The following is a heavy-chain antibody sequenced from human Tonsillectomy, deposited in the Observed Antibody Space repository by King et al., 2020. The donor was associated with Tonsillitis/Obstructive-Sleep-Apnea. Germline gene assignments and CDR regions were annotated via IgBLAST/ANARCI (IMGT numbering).Heavy chain of an antibody. D-gene: IGHD3-10*01. CDR3: AGGYYYGSGSYLYYFDY. J-gene: IGHJ4*02. Sequence: QLVQSGAEVKKPGSSVKVSCKASGGTFSSYAISWVRQAPGQGLEWMGGIIPIFGTANYAQKFQGRVTITADESTSTAYMERSSLGSEDTAVYYCAGGYYYGSGSYLYYFDYWGQGTLVTVSS. V-gene: IGHV1-69*01. CDR2: IIPIFGTA. CDR1: GGTFSSYA.